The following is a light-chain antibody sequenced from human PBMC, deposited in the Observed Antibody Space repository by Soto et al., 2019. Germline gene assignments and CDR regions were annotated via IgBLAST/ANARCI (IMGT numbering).Light chain of an antibody. Sequence: ESVLTQSPGTLSLAPGERAPLSCRASQSVSNNYLAWYQQKPGQAPRLLIYGASNRATGIPDRFSGSVSGTEFTLTISSLESEDFAVYFCQQYGDRPRTFGQGTKVDIK. J-gene: IGKJ1*01. CDR3: QQYGDRPRT. CDR1: QSVSNNY. V-gene: IGKV3-20*01. CDR2: GAS.